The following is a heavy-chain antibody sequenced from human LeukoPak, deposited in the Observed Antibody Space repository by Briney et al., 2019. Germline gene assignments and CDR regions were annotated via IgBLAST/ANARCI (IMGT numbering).Heavy chain of an antibody. V-gene: IGHV3-21*01. D-gene: IGHD6-25*01. Sequence: GRSLRLSCAASGFTFDDYAMHWVRQAPGKGLEWVSSISSSSSYIYYADSVKGRFTISRDNAKNSLYLQMNSLRAEDTAVYYCARDLELYSSGGFVDYWGQGTLVTVSS. CDR1: GFTFDDYA. CDR3: ARDLELYSSGGFVDY. CDR2: ISSSSSYI. J-gene: IGHJ4*02.